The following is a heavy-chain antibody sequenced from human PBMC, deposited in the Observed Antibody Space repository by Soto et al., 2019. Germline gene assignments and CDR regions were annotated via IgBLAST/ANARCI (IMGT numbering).Heavy chain of an antibody. D-gene: IGHD5-12*01. CDR2: ISYDGSNK. J-gene: IGHJ4*02. CDR1: GFTFSSYG. Sequence: GGSLRLSCAASGFTFSSYGMHWVRQAPGKGLEWVAVISYDGSNKYYADSVKGRFTISRDNSKNTLYLQMNSLRAEDTAVYYCAKGSGRWLQFYFDYWGQGTLVTVSS. V-gene: IGHV3-30*18. CDR3: AKGSGRWLQFYFDY.